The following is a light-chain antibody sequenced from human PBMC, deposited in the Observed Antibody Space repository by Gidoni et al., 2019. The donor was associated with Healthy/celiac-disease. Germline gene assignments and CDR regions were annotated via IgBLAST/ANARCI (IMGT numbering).Light chain of an antibody. CDR1: QSVSSH. Sequence: EIVLTPSPATLSLSPGARATLSCRASQSVSSHLAWYQQKPGQAPRLLIYDASNRATGIPARFSGSGSGTDFTLTISSLEPEDFAVYYCQQRSNWPLTFGGGTKVEIK. V-gene: IGKV3-11*01. CDR2: DAS. CDR3: QQRSNWPLT. J-gene: IGKJ4*01.